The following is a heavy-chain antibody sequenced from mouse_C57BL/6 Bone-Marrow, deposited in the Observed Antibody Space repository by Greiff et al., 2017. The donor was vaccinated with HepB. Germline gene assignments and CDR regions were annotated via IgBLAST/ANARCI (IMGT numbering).Heavy chain of an antibody. CDR3: ARRDGSSL. V-gene: IGHV1-81*01. Sequence: QVQLKESGAELARPGASVKLSCKASGYTFTSYGISWVKQRTGQGLEWIGEIYPRSGNTYYNEKFKGKATLTADKSSSTAYMELRSLTSEDSAVYFCARRDGSSLWGQGTLVTVSA. CDR1: GYTFTSYG. J-gene: IGHJ3*01. D-gene: IGHD1-1*01. CDR2: IYPRSGNT.